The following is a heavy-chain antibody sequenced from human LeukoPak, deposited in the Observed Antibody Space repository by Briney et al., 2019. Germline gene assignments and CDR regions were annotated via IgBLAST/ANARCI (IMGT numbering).Heavy chain of an antibody. J-gene: IGHJ6*03. Sequence: SETLSLTCAVYGGSFTNYYWSWIRQPPGKGLEWIGEINHSGSTKYNPSLKSRVTMSVDTSKNQFSLKLSSVTAADTAVYYCARAYYGSGSYWRYYYYYMDVWGKGTTVTVSS. V-gene: IGHV4-34*01. CDR2: INHSGST. D-gene: IGHD3-10*01. CDR3: ARAYYGSGSYWRYYYYYMDV. CDR1: GGSFTNYY.